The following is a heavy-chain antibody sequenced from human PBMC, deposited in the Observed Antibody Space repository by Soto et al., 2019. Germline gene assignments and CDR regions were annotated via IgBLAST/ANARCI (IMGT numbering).Heavy chain of an antibody. J-gene: IGHJ3*02. CDR2: IYRDENT. CDR3: ARAGYSYGTGAFDI. CDR1: GDSISSSYW. D-gene: IGHD5-18*01. V-gene: IGHV4-4*02. Sequence: SETLSLTCAVSGDSISSSYWWSWVRQPPGKGLEWIGEIYRDENTNYNWSLRSRVTISRDNSKNTLYLQMNSLRAEDTAVYYCARAGYSYGTGAFDIWGQGTMVTVSS.